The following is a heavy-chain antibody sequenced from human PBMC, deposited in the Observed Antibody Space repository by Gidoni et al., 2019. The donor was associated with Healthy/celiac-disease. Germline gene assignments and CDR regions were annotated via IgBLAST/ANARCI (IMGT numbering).Heavy chain of an antibody. V-gene: IGHV3-64*01. J-gene: IGHJ4*02. CDR1: EFTYSSYA. CDR3: ARSPRAWGFDY. D-gene: IGHD7-27*01. CDR2: ISSNGGST. Sequence: EVQLVESGGGLVQPGGSLRLSCAASEFTYSSYAIHWVRQSPGKGLEYVSSISSNGGSTYYANSVKGRFTISRDNSKNTLYLQMGSLRAEDMAVYYCARSPRAWGFDYLGQGTLVTVSS.